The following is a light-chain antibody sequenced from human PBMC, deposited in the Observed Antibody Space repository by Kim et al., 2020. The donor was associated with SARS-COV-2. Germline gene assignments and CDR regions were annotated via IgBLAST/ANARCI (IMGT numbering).Light chain of an antibody. CDR2: TAT. V-gene: IGKV1-39*01. Sequence: ASIGDRVTLTCRASQNIINYLNWYQQKPGKAPKLLIYTATSLQSGVPSRFSGSGSGTAFTLTISALQPEDFATYSCQQTYNTPITFGQGTRLEIQ. J-gene: IGKJ5*01. CDR1: QNIINY. CDR3: QQTYNTPIT.